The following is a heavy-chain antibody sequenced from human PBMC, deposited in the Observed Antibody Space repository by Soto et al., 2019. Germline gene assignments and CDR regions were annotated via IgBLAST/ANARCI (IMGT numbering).Heavy chain of an antibody. CDR2: VYQTGHA. J-gene: IGHJ5*02. D-gene: IGHD3-10*01. Sequence: QVQLQESGPGLVKPSETLTLTCTVSGGSISNGCYHWTWIRLSPGKGLEWIGYVYQTGHADYNPSLKGRLSISVDTSTTQFSLNLNSLTAAATALYYCTRERGLGASMFRRARWFDPWGQGIMVTVSS. CDR3: TRERGLGASMFRRARWFDP. CDR1: GGSISNGCYH. V-gene: IGHV4-31*03.